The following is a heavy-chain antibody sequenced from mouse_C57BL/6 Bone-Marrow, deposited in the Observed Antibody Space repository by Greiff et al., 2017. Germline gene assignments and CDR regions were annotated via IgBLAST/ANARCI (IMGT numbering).Heavy chain of an antibody. CDR1: GFTFSDYG. D-gene: IGHD6-1*01. J-gene: IGHJ3*01. CDR3: ARGAGQAWFAY. CDR2: ISSGSSTI. V-gene: IGHV5-17*01. Sequence: EVHLVESGGGLVKPGGSLKLSCAASGFTFSDYGMHWVRQAPEKGLEWVAYISSGSSTIYYADTVKGRFTISRDNAKNTLFLQMTSRRSEDTAMYYCARGAGQAWFAYWGQGTLVTVSA.